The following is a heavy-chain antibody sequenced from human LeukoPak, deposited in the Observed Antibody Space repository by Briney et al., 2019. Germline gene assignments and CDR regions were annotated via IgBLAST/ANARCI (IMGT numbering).Heavy chain of an antibody. V-gene: IGHV3-30-3*02. D-gene: IGHD4-23*01. Sequence: GGSLRLSCAASGFTFSSFAMHWVRQAPGKGLEWVAVISYDGSNKYYADSVKGRFTISRDNSKNTLYLQMNSLRADDTAVYYCANDYGDKLDYWGQGTLVTVSS. CDR2: ISYDGSNK. J-gene: IGHJ4*02. CDR1: GFTFSSFA. CDR3: ANDYGDKLDY.